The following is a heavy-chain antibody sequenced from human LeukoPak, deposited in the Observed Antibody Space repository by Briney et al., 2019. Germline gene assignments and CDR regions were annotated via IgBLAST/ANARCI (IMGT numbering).Heavy chain of an antibody. D-gene: IGHD1-1*01. Sequence: SQTLSLTCTVSGGSISSGDYYCSWMRQPPGMGLAWIGYIYHSGTTYYNPSLKSRVAISVDTSKNHFSLKLSSVTAADTAVYYCARGTRSNWFDPWGQGTLVTVSS. CDR2: IYHSGTT. J-gene: IGHJ5*02. V-gene: IGHV4-30-4*01. CDR3: ARGTRSNWFDP. CDR1: GGSISSGDYY.